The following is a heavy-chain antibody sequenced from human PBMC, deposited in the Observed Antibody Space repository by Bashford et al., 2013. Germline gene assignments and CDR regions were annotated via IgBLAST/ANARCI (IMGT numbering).Heavy chain of an antibody. J-gene: IGHJ2*01. CDR2: ISSSSSTI. D-gene: IGHD1-26*01. Sequence: GGSLRLSCAASGFTFSSYSMNWVRQAPGKGLEWVSYISSSSSTIYYADSVKGRFTISRDNAKNSLYLQMNSLRAEDTAVYYCARDDPWELHYWYFDLWGRGTLVTVSS. CDR1: GFTFSSYS. V-gene: IGHV3-48*01. CDR3: ARDDPWELHYWYFDL.